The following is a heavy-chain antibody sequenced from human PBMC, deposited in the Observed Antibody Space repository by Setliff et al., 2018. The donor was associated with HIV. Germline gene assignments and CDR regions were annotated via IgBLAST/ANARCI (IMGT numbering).Heavy chain of an antibody. CDR3: AKDGISGGAYPPYYFDY. CDR2: ISGSGGST. D-gene: IGHD2-15*01. J-gene: IGHJ4*01. V-gene: IGHV3-23*01. CDR1: GFTFNTYA. Sequence: GGSLRLSCAASGFTFNTYAMSWVRRAPGKGLEWVSVISGSGGSTFYADSVKGRFTISRDNSKNTLYLQMNRLRVEDTAVYYCAKDGISGGAYPPYYFDYWGHGTLVTVSS.